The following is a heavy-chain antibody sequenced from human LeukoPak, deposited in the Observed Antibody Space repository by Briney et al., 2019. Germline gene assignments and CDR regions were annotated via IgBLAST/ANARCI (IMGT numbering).Heavy chain of an antibody. Sequence: GGSLRLSCAASGLTFGNYWMTWVRQAPGKGLEWVANINQDGRTKYYVDSVKGRFTVSRDIVKNSLYLQMSSLRAEDTAVYYCATAPGRSYRLFDYWGQGTLVTVSS. CDR1: GLTFGNYW. CDR2: INQDGRTK. D-gene: IGHD3-16*02. V-gene: IGHV3-7*05. CDR3: ATAPGRSYRLFDY. J-gene: IGHJ4*02.